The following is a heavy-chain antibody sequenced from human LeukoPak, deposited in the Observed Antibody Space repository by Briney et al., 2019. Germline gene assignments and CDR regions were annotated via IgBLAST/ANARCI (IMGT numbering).Heavy chain of an antibody. J-gene: IGHJ5*02. V-gene: IGHV4-30-4*01. D-gene: IGHD3-10*01. CDR3: ARDRAGGWFDP. CDR1: GGSISSGDYY. CDR2: IYYSGST. Sequence: SETLSLTCTVSGGSISSGDYYWSWIRQPPGKGLEWIGYIYYSGSTYYNPSLKSRVTISVDTSKNQFSLKLSSVTAADTAVYYCARDRAGGWFDPWGQGTLVTVSS.